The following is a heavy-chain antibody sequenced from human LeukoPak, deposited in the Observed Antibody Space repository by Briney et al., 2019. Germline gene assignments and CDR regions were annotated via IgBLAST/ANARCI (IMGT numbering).Heavy chain of an antibody. CDR2: IYTSGST. Sequence: SQTLSLTCTVSGGSISSGDYYWSWIRQPPGKGLEWIGRIYTSGSTNYNPSLKSRVTISVDTSKNQFSLKLSSVTAADTAVYYCARQEGTPPNYFDYWGQGTLVTVSS. CDR1: GGSISSGDYY. CDR3: ARQEGTPPNYFDY. V-gene: IGHV4-61*02. J-gene: IGHJ4*02. D-gene: IGHD1-1*01.